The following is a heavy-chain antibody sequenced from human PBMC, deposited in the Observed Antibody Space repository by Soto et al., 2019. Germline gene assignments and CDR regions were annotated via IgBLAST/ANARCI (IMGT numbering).Heavy chain of an antibody. D-gene: IGHD3-22*01. Sequence: GGSLRLSCAASGFTFSSYGMHWVRQAPGKGLEWVSVISYDGSNKYYADSVKGRFTISRDNSKNTLYLQMNSLRAEDTAVYYCANGHYDSSGYFDYWGQGTLVTVS. V-gene: IGHV3-30*18. CDR3: ANGHYDSSGYFDY. J-gene: IGHJ4*02. CDR1: GFTFSSYG. CDR2: ISYDGSNK.